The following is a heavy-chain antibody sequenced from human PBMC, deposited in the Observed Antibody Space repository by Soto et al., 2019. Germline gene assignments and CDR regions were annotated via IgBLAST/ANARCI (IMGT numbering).Heavy chain of an antibody. J-gene: IGHJ6*02. CDR3: ARSAADGTAGYYGMDV. CDR1: GYSFTSYW. D-gene: IGHD6-13*01. Sequence: GESLKISCKGSGYSFTSYWIGWVRQMPGKGLEWMGIIYPGDSDTRYSPSFQGQVTISADKSISTAYLQWSGLKASDTAMYYCARSAADGTAGYYGMDVWGQGTTVTVSS. CDR2: IYPGDSDT. V-gene: IGHV5-51*01.